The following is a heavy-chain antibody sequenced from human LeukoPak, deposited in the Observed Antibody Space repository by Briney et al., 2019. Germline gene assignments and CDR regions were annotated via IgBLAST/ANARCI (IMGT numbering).Heavy chain of an antibody. V-gene: IGHV4-59*01. CDR2: IYYSGST. CDR1: GGSISSYY. D-gene: IGHD4-23*01. CDR3: ARFRDYGGNSGLNY. Sequence: SETLSLTCTVSGGSISSYYWSWIRQPRGKGLEWIGYIYYSGSTNYNPSLKSRVTISVDTSKNQFSLKLSSVTAADTAVYYCARFRDYGGNSGLNYWGQGTLVTVSS. J-gene: IGHJ4*02.